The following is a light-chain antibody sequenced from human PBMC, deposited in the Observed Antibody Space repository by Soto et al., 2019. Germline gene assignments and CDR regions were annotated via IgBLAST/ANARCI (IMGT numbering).Light chain of an antibody. V-gene: IGLV1-40*01. Sequence: QSVLTQPPSVSGAPGQRVTISCTGSSSNIGAGYDVHWYQQLPGTAPKLLIYGNSNRPSGVPDRFSGSKSGTSASLAITGLQAEYEADYYCQSYDSSLSSVFGTGTKVTVX. CDR3: QSYDSSLSSV. J-gene: IGLJ1*01. CDR2: GNS. CDR1: SSNIGAGYD.